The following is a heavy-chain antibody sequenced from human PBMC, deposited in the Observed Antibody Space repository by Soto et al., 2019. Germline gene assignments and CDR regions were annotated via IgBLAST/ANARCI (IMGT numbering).Heavy chain of an antibody. Sequence: KPSETLSLTCTVSGGSISSYYWSWIRQPPGKGLECIGYIYYSGSTNYNPSLKSRVTISVDTSKNQFSLKLSSVTAADTAVYYCARSEATVLDYWGQGTLVTVSS. CDR3: ARSEATVLDY. CDR2: IYYSGST. CDR1: GGSISSYY. D-gene: IGHD4-17*01. V-gene: IGHV4-59*01. J-gene: IGHJ4*02.